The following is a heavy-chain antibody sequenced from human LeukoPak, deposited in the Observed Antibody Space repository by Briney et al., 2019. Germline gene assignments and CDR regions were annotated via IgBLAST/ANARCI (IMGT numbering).Heavy chain of an antibody. J-gene: IGHJ4*02. CDR1: GLTFRRFG. CDR3: TRYNNDHFDY. CDR2: TSYGGQHK. V-gene: IGHV3-30*12. Sequence: GGSLRLSCAASGLTFRRFGMHWVRQAPGKGLEWVAATSYGGQHKYYAESVRGRFTISRDNSKNTMSVQMDDLRAEDTAVYYCTRYNNDHFDYWGQGTLVTVSS. D-gene: IGHD1-14*01.